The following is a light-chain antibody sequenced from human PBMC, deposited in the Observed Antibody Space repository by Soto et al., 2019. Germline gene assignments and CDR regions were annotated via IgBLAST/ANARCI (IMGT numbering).Light chain of an antibody. V-gene: IGKV1-5*01. CDR2: DAS. J-gene: IGKJ1*01. CDR3: LHYYEWPRWT. CDR1: QSISSW. Sequence: DIQMTQSPSTLSASVGDRVTITCRASQSISSWLAWYQQKPGKAPKLLISDASSLESGVPSRFSGSGSGTEFTLTISSLQSEDFAVYYCLHYYEWPRWTFGQGTKVDIK.